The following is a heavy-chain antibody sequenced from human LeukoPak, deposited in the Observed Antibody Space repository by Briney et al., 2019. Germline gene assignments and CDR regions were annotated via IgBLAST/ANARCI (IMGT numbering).Heavy chain of an antibody. CDR3: ARSILLWFGESSGWFDP. J-gene: IGHJ5*02. Sequence: PSETLSLTCVVSGDSISRGTYSWSWIRQPPGKGLEWVGYIYYSGSTYYNPSLKSRVTISVDTSKNQFSLKLSSVTAADTAVYYCARSILLWFGESSGWFDPWGQGTLVTVSS. CDR2: IYYSGST. D-gene: IGHD3-10*01. V-gene: IGHV4-31*11. CDR1: GDSISRGTYS.